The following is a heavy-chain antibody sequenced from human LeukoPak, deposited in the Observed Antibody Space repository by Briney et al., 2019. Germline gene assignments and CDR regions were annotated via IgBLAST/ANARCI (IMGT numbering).Heavy chain of an antibody. Sequence: ASVKVSCKASGYTFTGYYMHWVRQAPGQGLEWMGRINPNSGGTNYAQKFQGRVTMTRDTSISTAYMGLSRLRSDDTAVYYCAVEVRGGQTHLPFDYWGQGTLVTVSS. J-gene: IGHJ4*02. CDR2: INPNSGGT. CDR1: GYTFTGYY. CDR3: AVEVRGGQTHLPFDY. D-gene: IGHD3-10*01. V-gene: IGHV1-2*06.